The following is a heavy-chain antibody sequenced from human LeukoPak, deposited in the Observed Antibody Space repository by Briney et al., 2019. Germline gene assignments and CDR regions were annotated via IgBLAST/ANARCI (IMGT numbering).Heavy chain of an antibody. CDR3: AREDDFWSGYYKGNAFDI. J-gene: IGHJ3*02. CDR2: ISSSSSYI. D-gene: IGHD3-3*01. V-gene: IGHV3-21*01. Sequence: GGSLRLSCAASGFTFSSYSMTWVRQAPGKGLEWVSSISSSSSYIYYADSVKGRFTISRDNAKNSLYLQMNSLRAEDTAVYYCAREDDFWSGYYKGNAFDIWGQGTMVTVSS. CDR1: GFTFSSYS.